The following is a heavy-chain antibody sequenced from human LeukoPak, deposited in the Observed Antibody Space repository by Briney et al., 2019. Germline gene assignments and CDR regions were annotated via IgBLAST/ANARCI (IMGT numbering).Heavy chain of an antibody. J-gene: IGHJ3*02. Sequence: LSGGSLRLSCAASGFTFSSYEMNWVRQAPGKGLKWVSYISSSGSTIYYADSVKGRFTISRDNAKNSPYLQMNSLRAEDTAVYYCARDRLGIAAFDIWGQGTMVTVSS. CDR1: GFTFSSYE. CDR3: ARDRLGIAAFDI. CDR2: ISSSGSTI. V-gene: IGHV3-48*03. D-gene: IGHD7-27*01.